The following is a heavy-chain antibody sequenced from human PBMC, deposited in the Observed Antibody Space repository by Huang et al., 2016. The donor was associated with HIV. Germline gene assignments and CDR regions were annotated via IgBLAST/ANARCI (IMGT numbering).Heavy chain of an antibody. V-gene: IGHV3-7*01. D-gene: IGHD6-19*01. Sequence: EVQLVESGGGLVQPGGSLRVSCAASGFSISTYWRSWVRQTAGKGLEWGASMKQEGSEKDYVDAVKGRFIISRDNAKNSLYLQMNSLRAEDTAVYYCTRGPLGWLVHRYFYHWGQGTLVTVSS. CDR1: GFSISTYW. J-gene: IGHJ1*01. CDR3: TRGPLGWLVHRYFYH. CDR2: MKQEGSEK.